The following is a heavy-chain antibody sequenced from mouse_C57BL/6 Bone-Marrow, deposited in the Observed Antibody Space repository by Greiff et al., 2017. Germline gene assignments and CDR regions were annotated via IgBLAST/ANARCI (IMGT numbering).Heavy chain of an antibody. CDR3: ARSTTVVATDY. D-gene: IGHD1-1*01. Sequence: QVQLQQPGAELVKPGASVKLSCKASGYTFTSYWMHWVKQRPGQGLEWIGMIHPNSGSTNYNEKFKSKATLTVDKSSSTAYMQLSSLTSEDSAVYYCARSTTVVATDYWGKGTTLTVSS. J-gene: IGHJ2*01. CDR1: GYTFTSYW. CDR2: IHPNSGST. V-gene: IGHV1-64*01.